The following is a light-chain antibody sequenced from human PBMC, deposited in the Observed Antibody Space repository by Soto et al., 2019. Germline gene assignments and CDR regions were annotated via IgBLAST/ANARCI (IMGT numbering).Light chain of an antibody. V-gene: IGKV3-15*01. Sequence: EIVMTQSPATLSVSPGERVTRSCRASQSVTRNLAWYQHTPGQSPRLLISAASSGATGLPSRFSGSGSGTDFTLTISSLQSEDAAVYYCQQYHHWPVTFGGGTKVEIK. CDR2: AAS. CDR3: QQYHHWPVT. CDR1: QSVTRN. J-gene: IGKJ4*01.